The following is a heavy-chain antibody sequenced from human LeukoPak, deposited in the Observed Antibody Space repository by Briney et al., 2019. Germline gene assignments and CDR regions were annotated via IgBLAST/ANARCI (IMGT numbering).Heavy chain of an antibody. J-gene: IGHJ5*02. D-gene: IGHD3-22*01. V-gene: IGHV5-51*01. Sequence: GESLKISCKGSGYSFSDYWIGWVRQMPGEGLQLMGIIYPGDSDTRYNTSFQGQVTISSDKSISPAYLQWSSLKASDTAMYYCARLPKSWDSSGYRFDPWGQGTLVTVSS. CDR2: IYPGDSDT. CDR1: GYSFSDYW. CDR3: ARLPKSWDSSGYRFDP.